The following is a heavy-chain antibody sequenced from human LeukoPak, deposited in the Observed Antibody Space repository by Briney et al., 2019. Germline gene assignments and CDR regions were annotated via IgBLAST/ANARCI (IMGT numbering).Heavy chain of an antibody. Sequence: SVKVSCKASGGTFSSYAISWVRQAPGQGLEWMGGIIPIFGTANYAQKFQGRVTITADESTSTAYMELSSLRSEDTAVYYCARYSGYDFFGCFDYWGREPWSPSPQ. CDR3: ARYSGYDFFGCFDY. CDR1: GGTFSSYA. D-gene: IGHD5-12*01. J-gene: IGHJ4*02. CDR2: IIPIFGTA. V-gene: IGHV1-69*01.